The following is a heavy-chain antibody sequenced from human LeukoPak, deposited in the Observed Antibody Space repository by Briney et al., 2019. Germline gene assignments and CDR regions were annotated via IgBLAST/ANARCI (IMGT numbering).Heavy chain of an antibody. D-gene: IGHD3-9*01. CDR1: GGSISSYY. J-gene: IGHJ4*02. V-gene: IGHV4-59*01. CDR3: ASQDILTGHDY. Sequence: SETLSLTCTVSGGSISSYYWSWIRQFPGKGLESIGYIDYSGYTNYNPSLKSRVTISLDTSKKQFSLTLTSVTATDTAVYYCASQDILTGHDYWGQGTLVTVSS. CDR2: IDYSGYT.